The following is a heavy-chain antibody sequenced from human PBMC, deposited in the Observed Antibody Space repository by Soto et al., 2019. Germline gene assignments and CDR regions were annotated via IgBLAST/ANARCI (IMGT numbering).Heavy chain of an antibody. V-gene: IGHV1-18*01. CDR1: GYTFTSYG. CDR3: ARNQYYDFRSGYGEVDV. D-gene: IGHD3-3*01. CDR2: ISAYNGNT. Sequence: QVQLVQSGAEVKKPGASVKVSCKASGYTFTSYGISWVRQAPGQGLEWMGWISAYNGNTNYAQKLQGRVTMTTDTSTSTAYMELRSLRSDDTAVYYCARNQYYDFRSGYGEVDVWGQGTTVTVSS. J-gene: IGHJ6*02.